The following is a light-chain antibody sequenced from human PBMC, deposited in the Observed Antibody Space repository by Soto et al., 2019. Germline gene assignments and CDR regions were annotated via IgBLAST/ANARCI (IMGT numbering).Light chain of an antibody. CDR1: QGIGNS. CDR2: ATS. CDR3: QQYDNYPIT. J-gene: IGKJ5*01. Sequence: DIRMTQSPSSLPASVGDRVTITCRASQGIGNSLAWFQQKPGEAPKSLIYATSSLQDGVPSRFSGGGSGTDFTLTISSLQPEDFATYYCQQYDNYPITFGQGTRLEIK. V-gene: IGKV1-16*01.